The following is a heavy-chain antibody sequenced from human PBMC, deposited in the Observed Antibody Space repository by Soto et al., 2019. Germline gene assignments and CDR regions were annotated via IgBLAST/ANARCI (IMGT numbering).Heavy chain of an antibody. D-gene: IGHD3-9*01. CDR2: INHSGST. CDR3: ARSGPLLRYFDWLLPPRGTMGV. J-gene: IGHJ6*02. Sequence: PSDALSRTXADYGGCFSVYYWSWIRQPPGKGLEWIGEINHSGSTNYNPSLKSRVTISVDTSKNQFSLKLSSVTAADTAVYYCARSGPLLRYFDWLLPPRGTMGVWGPGTTVLVS. V-gene: IGHV4-34*01. CDR1: GGCFSVYY.